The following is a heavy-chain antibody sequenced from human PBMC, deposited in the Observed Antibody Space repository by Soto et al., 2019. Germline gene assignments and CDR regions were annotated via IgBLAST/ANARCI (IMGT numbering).Heavy chain of an antibody. Sequence: QVQLVESGGGMVQPGRSLRLSCAASGFSISRSAMHWVRQAPGKGLEWVAVIAYDGSNKWYADSAKGRFTISRDNTKNTVSLRMGSLRGEDTAVYYCARDLQAGTDNVNWFAPWGQGTLVTVSS. J-gene: IGHJ5*02. CDR2: IAYDGSNK. V-gene: IGHV3-30*03. CDR3: ARDLQAGTDNVNWFAP. CDR1: GFSISRSA. D-gene: IGHD1-1*01.